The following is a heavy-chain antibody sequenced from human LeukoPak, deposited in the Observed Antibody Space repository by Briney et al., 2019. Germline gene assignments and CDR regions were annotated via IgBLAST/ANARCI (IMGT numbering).Heavy chain of an antibody. V-gene: IGHV1-2*02. J-gene: IGHJ3*02. CDR3: ARVGGYDYVWGSYRYRPDDAFDI. CDR1: GYTFTGYY. Sequence: ASVKVSCKASGYTFTGYYMHWVRQAPGQGLEWMGWINPNSGGTNYAQKFQGRVTMTRDTSISTAYMELSRLRSDDTAVYYCARVGGYDYVWGSYRYRPDDAFDIWGQGTMVTVSS. D-gene: IGHD3-16*02. CDR2: INPNSGGT.